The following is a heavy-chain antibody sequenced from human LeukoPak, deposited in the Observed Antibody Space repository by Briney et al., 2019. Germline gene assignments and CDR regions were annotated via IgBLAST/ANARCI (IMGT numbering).Heavy chain of an antibody. Sequence: GGSLRLSCAASGFTFSSYAMSWVRQAPGKGLEWVSAISGSGGSTYYADSVKGRFTISRDNSKNTLYLQMNSLRAEDTAVYYCARGTLGPPNYGGNSVTYAFDIWGQGTMVTVSS. J-gene: IGHJ3*02. CDR2: ISGSGGST. V-gene: IGHV3-23*01. CDR1: GFTFSSYA. D-gene: IGHD4-23*01. CDR3: ARGTLGPPNYGGNSVTYAFDI.